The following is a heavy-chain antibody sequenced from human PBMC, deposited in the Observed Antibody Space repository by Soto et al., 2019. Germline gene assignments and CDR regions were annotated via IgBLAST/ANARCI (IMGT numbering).Heavy chain of an antibody. Sequence: QVQLVQSGAEVRKPEASVKVSCKASGYPYTNSYMHWVRQAPGQGLEWMGWIHPNTGSTNYAQKFQGRVTMNRDTSVSTVYMELNRLTSDDTAIYFCASDFRTRGWFRQAGNFAMDVWGQGTTVTVS. CDR1: GYPYTNSY. J-gene: IGHJ6*02. CDR2: IHPNTGST. D-gene: IGHD6-19*01. CDR3: ASDFRTRGWFRQAGNFAMDV. V-gene: IGHV1-2*02.